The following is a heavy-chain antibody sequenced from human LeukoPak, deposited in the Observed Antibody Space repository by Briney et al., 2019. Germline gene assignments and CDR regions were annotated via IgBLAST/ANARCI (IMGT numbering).Heavy chain of an antibody. V-gene: IGHV4-39*01. J-gene: IGHJ4*02. CDR3: VRHISTNTGYFDS. D-gene: IGHD5-24*01. CDR1: GGSMNSHSYY. CDR2: VYYDGTS. Sequence: SETLCLTCTVSGGSMNSHSYYWGWIRQPPGKGLEWIGSVYYDGTSYSNPSLKTRVGVFVDTSRDQFSLDLDFVTAADTALYYCVRHISTNTGYFDSCGQGTLVSVSS.